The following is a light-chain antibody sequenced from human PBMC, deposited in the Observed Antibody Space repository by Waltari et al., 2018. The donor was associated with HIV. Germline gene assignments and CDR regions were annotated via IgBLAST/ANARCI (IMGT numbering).Light chain of an antibody. Sequence: QSVLTQPPSTSGTSGQRVTISCSGSNSNVASNYIYWYRQFPGAPPNVLIYSNNQRPSGFADRCVGCKSGTSASLAISGLRSGDEADYYCAVWDDTLNGPVFGGGTRVTVL. CDR1: NSNVASNY. CDR2: SNN. V-gene: IGLV1-47*01. J-gene: IGLJ2*01. CDR3: AVWDDTLNGPV.